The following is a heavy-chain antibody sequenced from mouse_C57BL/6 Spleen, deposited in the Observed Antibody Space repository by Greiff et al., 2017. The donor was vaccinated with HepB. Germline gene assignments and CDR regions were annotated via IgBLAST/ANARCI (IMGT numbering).Heavy chain of an antibody. D-gene: IGHD1-1*01. CDR1: GYTFTDYN. CDR3: ARDGHSGSSYLYFDV. CDR2: INPNNGGT. J-gene: IGHJ1*03. V-gene: IGHV1-18*01. Sequence: EVQLQQSGPELVKPGASVKIPCKASGYTFTDYNMDWVKQSHGKSLEWIGDINPNNGGTIYNQKFKGKATLTVDKSSSTAYMALRSLTSEDTAFYYCARDGHSGSSYLYFDVWGKGTTVTVSS.